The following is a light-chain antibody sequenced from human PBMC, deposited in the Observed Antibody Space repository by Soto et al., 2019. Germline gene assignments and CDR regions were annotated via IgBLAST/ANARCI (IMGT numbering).Light chain of an antibody. V-gene: IGKV3-20*01. CDR3: QQYGSSPQT. Sequence: EILLTQSPGTLSLSPGERATLSCRASQSVSNNYLAWYQQKPGQAPRLLTYDASNRATGIPDRFSGSGSGTDFTLTISRLEPEDFAVYYCQQYGSSPQTFGQGTKVDI. CDR1: QSVSNNY. J-gene: IGKJ1*01. CDR2: DAS.